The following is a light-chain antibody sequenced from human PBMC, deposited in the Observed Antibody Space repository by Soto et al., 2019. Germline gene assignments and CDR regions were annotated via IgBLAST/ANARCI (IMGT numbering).Light chain of an antibody. J-gene: IGKJ1*01. CDR1: QDISNF. Sequence: DIPMTQSPSDMSASVGDRVTITCRASQDISNFLVWFQQRPGKVPKRLMYSANRLESGVPSRFSGSGSGTEFTLTISSLQPEDFATYYCQHYNSYSEAFGQGTKVELK. V-gene: IGKV1-17*03. CDR2: SAN. CDR3: QHYNSYSEA.